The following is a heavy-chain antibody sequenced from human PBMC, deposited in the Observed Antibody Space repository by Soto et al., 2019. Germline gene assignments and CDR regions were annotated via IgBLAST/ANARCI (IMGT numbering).Heavy chain of an antibody. V-gene: IGHV3-23*01. CDR2: ISGSDDST. J-gene: IGHJ4*02. D-gene: IGHD6-6*01. CDR1: GFTFSSYA. CDR3: AKRSSSSTCAY. Sequence: EVQLLESGGGLVQPGESLRLSCAASGFTFSSYAMSWVRQAPGKGLEGVSVISGSDDSTYYAASVKGRFPITSDNSKNTLDLQMNRLRAEDTAVYYCAKRSSSSTCAYWGQGTLGTVSS.